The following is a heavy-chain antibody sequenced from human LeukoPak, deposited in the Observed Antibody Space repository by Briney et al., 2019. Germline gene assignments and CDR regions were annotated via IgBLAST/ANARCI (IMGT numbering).Heavy chain of an antibody. CDR1: GFTFSSYE. Sequence: PGGSLRLSCAASGFTFSSYEMNWVRQAPGKGLEWVSYISSSGSTIYYADSVKGRFTISRDNAKNSLYLQMNSLRAEDTAVYYCARGGGYCSGGSCYFGYWGQGTLVTVSS. CDR3: ARGGGYCSGGSCYFGY. D-gene: IGHD2-15*01. V-gene: IGHV3-48*03. CDR2: ISSSGSTI. J-gene: IGHJ4*02.